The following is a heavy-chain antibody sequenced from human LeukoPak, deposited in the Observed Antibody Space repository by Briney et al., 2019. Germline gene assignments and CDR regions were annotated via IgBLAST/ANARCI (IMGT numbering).Heavy chain of an antibody. CDR1: GGSFSGYY. J-gene: IGHJ5*02. D-gene: IGHD3-10*01. CDR2: INHSGST. CDR3: ARRGLVTMVRGPGRNWFDP. V-gene: IGHV4-34*01. Sequence: SETLSLTYAVYGGSFSGYYWSWIRQPPGKGLEWIGEINHSGSTNYNPSLKSRVTISVDTSKNQFSLKLSSVTAADTAVYYCARRGLVTMVRGPGRNWFDPWGQGTLVTVSS.